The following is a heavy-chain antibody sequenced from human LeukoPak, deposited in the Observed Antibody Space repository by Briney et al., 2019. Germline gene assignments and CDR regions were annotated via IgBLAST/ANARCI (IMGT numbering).Heavy chain of an antibody. V-gene: IGHV3-49*03. J-gene: IGHJ4*02. Sequence: PGGSPRLSCTASGFSFGDYAMSWFRQAPGKGLEWVGFIKSKAYGGKTEYAASVKGRFTVSRDDSKNIAYLQMNSLKTEDTAVYYCTRDRRVLSGYYDYWGQGTLVTVSS. CDR1: GFSFGDYA. CDR3: TRDRRVLSGYYDY. D-gene: IGHD3-22*01. CDR2: IKSKAYGGKT.